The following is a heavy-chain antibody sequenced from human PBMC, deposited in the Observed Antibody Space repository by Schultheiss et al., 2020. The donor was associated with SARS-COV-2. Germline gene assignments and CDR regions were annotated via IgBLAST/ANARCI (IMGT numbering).Heavy chain of an antibody. J-gene: IGHJ4*02. D-gene: IGHD3-10*01. CDR1: GFTFSSYW. CDR3: AKDGDYYGSGSHH. CDR2: INSDGSST. Sequence: GGSLRLSCAASGFTFSSYWMHWVRQAPVKGLVWVSRINSDGSSTSYADSVKGRFTISRDNAKNTLYLQMNSLRAEDTALYYCAKDGDYYGSGSHHWGQGTLVTVSS. V-gene: IGHV3-74*01.